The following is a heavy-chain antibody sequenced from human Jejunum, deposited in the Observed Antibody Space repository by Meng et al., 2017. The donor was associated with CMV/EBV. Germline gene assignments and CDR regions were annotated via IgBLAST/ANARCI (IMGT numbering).Heavy chain of an antibody. CDR2: ISWNSGRI. J-gene: IGHJ6*02. V-gene: IGHV3-9*01. CDR3: AKDKGRNYYYGMDV. Sequence: GFTFDDKAMHWVRQAPGKGLEWVSGISWNSGRIGYADSVKGRFTISRDNAKNSLYLQMNSLRAEDTALYYCAKDKGRNYYYGMDVWGQGTTVTVSS. CDR1: GFTFDDKA.